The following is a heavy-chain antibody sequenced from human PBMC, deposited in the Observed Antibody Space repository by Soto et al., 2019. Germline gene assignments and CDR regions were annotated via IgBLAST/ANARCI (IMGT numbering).Heavy chain of an antibody. CDR2: IIPIFGTA. J-gene: IGHJ6*02. CDR3: ARGEPPILTGYYSAPYYYYGMDV. Sequence: QVQLVQSGAEVKKPGSSVKVSCKASGGTFSSYAISWVRQAPGQGLERMGGIIPIFGTANHAQKLQGRVTITADKSTSTAYVELSSLRSEDTAVYYCARGEPPILTGYYSAPYYYYGMDVWGQGTTVTVS. D-gene: IGHD3-9*01. CDR1: GGTFSSYA. V-gene: IGHV1-69*06.